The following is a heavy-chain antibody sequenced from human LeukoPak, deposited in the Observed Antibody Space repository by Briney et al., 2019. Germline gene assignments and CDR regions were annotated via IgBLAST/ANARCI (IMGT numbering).Heavy chain of an antibody. CDR2: INPSGGST. CDR3: ARGRTIFGVDYYYMDV. CDR1: GYTFTSYY. J-gene: IGHJ6*03. V-gene: IGHV1-46*01. D-gene: IGHD3-3*01. Sequence: ASVKVSCKASGYTFTSYYMHWVRQAPGQGLEWMGIINPSGGSTSYAQKFQGRVTMTTDTSTSTAYMELRSLRSDDTAVYYCARGRTIFGVDYYYMDVWGKGTTVTVSS.